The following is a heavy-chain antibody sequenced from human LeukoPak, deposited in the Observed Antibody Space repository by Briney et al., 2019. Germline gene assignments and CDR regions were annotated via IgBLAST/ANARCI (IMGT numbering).Heavy chain of an antibody. CDR1: GDSISSANYY. D-gene: IGHD2-2*01. Sequence: PSETLSLTCTVSGDSISSANYYWGWVRQPPGKGLEWIGSIYFSGSTYYNPSPKSRVTISVETSKVQFSLKLSSVTAADTAVYYCARDSCSRTSCPKKFDNWGQGNLVTVSS. CDR3: ARDSCSRTSCPKKFDN. CDR2: IYFSGST. J-gene: IGHJ4*02. V-gene: IGHV4-39*07.